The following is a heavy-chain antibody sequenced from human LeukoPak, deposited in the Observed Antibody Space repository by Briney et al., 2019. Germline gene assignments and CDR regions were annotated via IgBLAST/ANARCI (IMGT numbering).Heavy chain of an antibody. V-gene: IGHV3-21*01. Sequence: GGSLRLSCAASGFTFSNYSMAWVRQAPGRGLEWVSFISSSSSYIYYADSVKGRFTISRDNAKNSLYLQMNSLRTEDTALYYCARDRYYDFWSGYYSGWWFDPWGQGTLVTVSS. CDR3: ARDRYYDFWSGYYSGWWFDP. J-gene: IGHJ5*02. D-gene: IGHD3-3*01. CDR2: ISSSSSYI. CDR1: GFTFSNYS.